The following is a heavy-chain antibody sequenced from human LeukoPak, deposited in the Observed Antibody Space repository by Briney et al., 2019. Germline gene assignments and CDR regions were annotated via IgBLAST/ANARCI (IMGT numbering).Heavy chain of an antibody. CDR1: GASFSSSTYY. CDR2: IYYSGST. V-gene: IGHV4-39*01. CDR3: ARHAGGISATGTRPFDY. Sequence: SETLSLTCTVSGASFSSSTYYWVWIRQPPGKGLEWIGSIYYSGSTYYNPSLKSRVTMSVDASKNQFSLTLSSGTAADTADYYCARHAGGISATGTRPFDYWGQGTLVTVSS. D-gene: IGHD6-13*01. J-gene: IGHJ4*02.